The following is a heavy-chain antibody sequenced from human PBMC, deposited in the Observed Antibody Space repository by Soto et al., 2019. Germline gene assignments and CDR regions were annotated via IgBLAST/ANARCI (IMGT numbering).Heavy chain of an antibody. J-gene: IGHJ4*02. D-gene: IGHD2-2*01. Sequence: GGSLRLSCAASGFTFSSYAMSWVRQAPGKGLEWVSAISGSGGSTYYADSVKGRFTISRDNSKNTLYLQMNSLRAEDTAVYYCAKDWAYIVVVPAATNKFDYWGQGT. CDR1: GFTFSSYA. V-gene: IGHV3-23*01. CDR2: ISGSGGST. CDR3: AKDWAYIVVVPAATNKFDY.